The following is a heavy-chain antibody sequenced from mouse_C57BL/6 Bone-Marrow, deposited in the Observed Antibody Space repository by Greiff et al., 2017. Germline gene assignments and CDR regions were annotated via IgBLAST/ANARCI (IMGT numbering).Heavy chain of an antibody. CDR1: GYTFTSYW. V-gene: IGHV1-61*01. CDR2: IYPSDSET. CDR3: ARSGGTAPFDY. J-gene: IGHJ2*01. D-gene: IGHD3-3*01. Sequence: QVQLQQPGAELVRPGSSVKLSCKASGYTFTSYWMDWVKQRPGQGLEWIGNIYPSDSETHYNQKFKDKATLTVDKSSSTAYMQLSSLTSEDSAVYYCARSGGTAPFDYWGQGTTLTVSS.